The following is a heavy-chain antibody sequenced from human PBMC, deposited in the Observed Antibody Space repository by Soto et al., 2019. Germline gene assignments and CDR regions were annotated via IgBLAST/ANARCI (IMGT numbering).Heavy chain of an antibody. CDR1: GFTVSSNY. CDR3: ARRGNFYDSSGYYYLYGMDV. CDR2: IYSGGST. V-gene: IGHV3-53*01. Sequence: GGSLRLSCAASGFTVSSNYMSWVRQAQGKGLEWVSVIYSGGSTYYADSVKGRFTISRDNSKNTLYLQMNSPRAEDTAVYYCARRGNFYDSSGYYYLYGMDVWGQGTTVTVSS. D-gene: IGHD3-22*01. J-gene: IGHJ6*02.